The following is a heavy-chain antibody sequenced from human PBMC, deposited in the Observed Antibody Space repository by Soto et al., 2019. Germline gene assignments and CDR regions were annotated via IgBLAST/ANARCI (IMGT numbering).Heavy chain of an antibody. D-gene: IGHD6-13*01. V-gene: IGHV4-34*01. CDR1: GGSFSGYY. J-gene: IGHJ5*02. Sequence: SETLSLTCAVYGGSFSGYYWSWIRQPPGKGLEWIGEINHSGSTNYNPSLKSRVTISVDTSKNQFSLKLSSVTAADTAVYYCARFGIAATLYNWFDPWGQGTLVTVSS. CDR3: ARFGIAATLYNWFDP. CDR2: INHSGST.